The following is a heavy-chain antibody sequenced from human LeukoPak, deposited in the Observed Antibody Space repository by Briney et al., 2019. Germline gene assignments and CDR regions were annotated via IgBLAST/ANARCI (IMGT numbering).Heavy chain of an antibody. CDR1: GYTFTSYG. J-gene: IGHJ6*02. V-gene: IGHV1-18*01. CDR3: ARDLRWELDSSGMDV. D-gene: IGHD4-23*01. Sequence: ASVKVSCKASGYTFTSYGISWVRQAPGEGLEWMGWVSAYNGNTNYAQKLQGRVTMTTDTSTSTTSMELRSLRSDDTAVYYCARDLRWELDSSGMDVGGQGTRVTVSS. CDR2: VSAYNGNT.